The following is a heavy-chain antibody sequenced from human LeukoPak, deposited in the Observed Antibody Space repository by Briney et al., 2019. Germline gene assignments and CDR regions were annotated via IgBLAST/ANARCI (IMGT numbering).Heavy chain of an antibody. CDR3: SRYRYTYGSNFDY. J-gene: IGHJ4*02. D-gene: IGHD5-18*01. CDR1: GGSISSDNYY. V-gene: IGHV4-39*01. Sequence: PSETLSLTCTVSGGSISSDNYYWGWVRLPPGKGLEWIASIYYSGNTYYNPSLKSRVTMSVDTSKNQFSLKLDSVTAADTAVYFCSRYRYTYGSNFDYWGQGTLVTVSS. CDR2: IYYSGNT.